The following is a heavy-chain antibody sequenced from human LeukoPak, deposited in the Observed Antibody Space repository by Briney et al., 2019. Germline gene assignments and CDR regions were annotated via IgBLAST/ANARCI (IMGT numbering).Heavy chain of an antibody. V-gene: IGHV4-31*11. CDR3: ARVGYSYGFDY. Sequence: SETLSLTCAVYGGSFSGYYCSWIRQHPGKGLEWIGYIYYSGSTYYNPSLKSRVTISVDTSKNQFSLKLSSVTAADTAVYYCARVGYSYGFDYWGQGTLVTVSS. CDR2: IYYSGST. D-gene: IGHD5-18*01. CDR1: GGSFSGYY. J-gene: IGHJ4*02.